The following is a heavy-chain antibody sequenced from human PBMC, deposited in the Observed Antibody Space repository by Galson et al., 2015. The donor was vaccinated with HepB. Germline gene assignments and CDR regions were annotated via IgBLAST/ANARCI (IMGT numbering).Heavy chain of an antibody. Sequence: SLRLSCAASGFTFSSYAMSWVRQAPGKGLEWVSAISGSGGSTYYADSVKGRFTISRDNSKNTLYLQMNSPRAEDTAVYYCAKDLGYYDSSGSATWFDPWGQGTLVTVSS. CDR1: GFTFSSYA. V-gene: IGHV3-23*01. CDR2: ISGSGGST. D-gene: IGHD3-22*01. J-gene: IGHJ5*02. CDR3: AKDLGYYDSSGSATWFDP.